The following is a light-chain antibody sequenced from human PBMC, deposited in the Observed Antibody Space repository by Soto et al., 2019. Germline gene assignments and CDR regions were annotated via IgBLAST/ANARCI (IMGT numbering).Light chain of an antibody. J-gene: IGKJ2*01. CDR3: QQSYSTPSS. CDR1: QSTSSY. Sequence: DIQMTQSPSSLSASVGDRVTITCRASQSTSSYLNWYQQKPGKASKLLIYAESSLQSGVPSRFSGSGSGTDFTLIISSLQPEYFATYYLQQSYSTPSSLGQGTKLEIK. V-gene: IGKV1-39*01. CDR2: AES.